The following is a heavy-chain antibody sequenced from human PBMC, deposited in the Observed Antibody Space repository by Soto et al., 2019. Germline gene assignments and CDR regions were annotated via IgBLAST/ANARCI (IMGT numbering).Heavy chain of an antibody. Sequence: QVQLVESGGGVVQPGRSLRLSCAASGFTFSSYGMHWVRQAPGKGLEWVTVISYDGNVAYYADSVKGRFTISRDNSKNTLYLKMDSLRTEDTAMDYCGKEGAITNWDFDYWGQGTLVTVSS. CDR3: GKEGAITNWDFDY. V-gene: IGHV3-30*18. CDR2: ISYDGNVA. D-gene: IGHD1-1*01. CDR1: GFTFSSYG. J-gene: IGHJ4*02.